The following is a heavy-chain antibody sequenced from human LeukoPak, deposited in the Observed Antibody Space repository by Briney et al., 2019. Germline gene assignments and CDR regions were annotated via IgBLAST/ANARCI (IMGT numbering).Heavy chain of an antibody. CDR2: ISSSGSTI. D-gene: IGHD3-10*02. V-gene: IGHV3-48*03. Sequence: GWSLRLSCAASGFIFSSYAMHWVRQAPGKGLEGVSYISSSGSTIYYADSVKGRFTISRDNAKNSLYLQMNSLRAEDTAVYYCAELGITMIGGVWGKGTTVTISS. CDR3: AELGITMIGGV. CDR1: GFIFSSYA. J-gene: IGHJ6*04.